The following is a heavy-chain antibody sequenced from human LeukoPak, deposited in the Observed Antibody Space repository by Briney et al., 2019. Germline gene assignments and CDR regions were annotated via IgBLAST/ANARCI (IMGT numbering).Heavy chain of an antibody. J-gene: IGHJ4*02. CDR3: ARDRTMAHCSSTSCPFDY. D-gene: IGHD2-2*01. CDR1: GYTFTSYG. V-gene: IGHV1-18*01. CDR2: ISAYNGNT. Sequence: ASVKVSCKASGYTFTSYGISWVRQAPGQGLEWMGWISAYNGNTNYAQKLQGRVTMTTDTSTSTAYMELRSLRSDDTAVYYCARDRTMAHCSSTSCPFDYWGQXTLVTVSS.